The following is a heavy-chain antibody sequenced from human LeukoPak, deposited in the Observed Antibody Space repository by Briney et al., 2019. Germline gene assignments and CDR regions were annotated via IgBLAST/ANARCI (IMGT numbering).Heavy chain of an antibody. CDR2: INHSGST. CDR1: GGSFSGYY. J-gene: IGHJ6*02. CDR3: ARARRRELLKLDYYYYYGMDV. Sequence: PSETLSLTCAVYGGSFSGYYWSWIRQPPGKGLEWIGEINHSGSTNYNPSPKSRVTISVDTSKNQFSLKLSSVTAADTAVYYCARARRRELLKLDYYYYYGMDVWGQGTTVTVSS. D-gene: IGHD1-26*01. V-gene: IGHV4-34*01.